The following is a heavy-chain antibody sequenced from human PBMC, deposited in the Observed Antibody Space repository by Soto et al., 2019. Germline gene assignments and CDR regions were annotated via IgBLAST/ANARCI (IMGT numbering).Heavy chain of an antibody. D-gene: IGHD6-19*01. V-gene: IGHV3-73*01. CDR2: IRSKANSYAT. CDR1: GFTFSGSA. Sequence: GGSLRLSCAASGFTFSGSAMHWVRQASGKGLEWVDRIRSKANSYATAYAASVKGRFTISRDDSKNTAYLQMNSLKTEDTAVYYCTRLRYSSGWYAFDIWGQGTMVTVSS. J-gene: IGHJ3*02. CDR3: TRLRYSSGWYAFDI.